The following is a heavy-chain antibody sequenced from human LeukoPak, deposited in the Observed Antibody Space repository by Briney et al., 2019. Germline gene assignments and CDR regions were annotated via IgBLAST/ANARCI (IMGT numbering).Heavy chain of an antibody. Sequence: PGGSLRLSCAASGFTVSSNYMSWVRQAPGEGLEWVSVIYSGGTTYYADSMTGRFTISRDNSKSTPYLQMTSLRAADTAVSYSAPESPSWGGDCFVYWRRASLVSVS. D-gene: IGHD2-21*01. V-gene: IGHV3-53*01. J-gene: IGHJ4*02. CDR2: IYSGGTT. CDR3: APESPSWGGDCFVY. CDR1: GFTVSSNY.